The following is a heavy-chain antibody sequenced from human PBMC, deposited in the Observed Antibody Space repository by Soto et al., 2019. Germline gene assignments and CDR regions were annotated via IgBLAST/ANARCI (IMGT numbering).Heavy chain of an antibody. CDR3: ARGNGDFAH. CDR1: GYTFSSYG. Sequence: QVRLVQSGPEVKKPGASVRVSCKVSGYTFSSYGITWVRQAPGQGLEWMGWISVHTGNADYAEKYQGRVTLTTDTSTTTAYMELRNLRSDDTAVFYCARGNGDFAHWGQGTLVTVSA. V-gene: IGHV1-18*01. CDR2: ISVHTGNA. J-gene: IGHJ4*02.